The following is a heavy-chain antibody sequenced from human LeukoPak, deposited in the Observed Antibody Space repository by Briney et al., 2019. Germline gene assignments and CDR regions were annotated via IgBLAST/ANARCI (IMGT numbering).Heavy chain of an antibody. CDR3: AKDLRQGDRYWDIDY. V-gene: IGHV3-23*01. J-gene: IGHJ4*02. D-gene: IGHD5-24*01. CDR2: IIGAGTT. Sequence: GGSLRLSCAASGFTFRMYALSWVRQAPGKGLEWISGIIGAGTTYYADSVKGRFTVSRDQASNTVFLRMNSLRAEDSAVYYCAKDLRQGDRYWDIDYWGQGALVTVSS. CDR1: GFTFRMYA.